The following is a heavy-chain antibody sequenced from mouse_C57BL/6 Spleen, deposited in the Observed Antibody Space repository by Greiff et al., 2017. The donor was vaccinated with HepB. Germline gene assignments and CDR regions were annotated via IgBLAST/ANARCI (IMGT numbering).Heavy chain of an antibody. J-gene: IGHJ4*01. CDR3: AREDYDYDEAMDY. V-gene: IGHV5-4*01. Sequence: DVMLVESGGGLVKPGGSLKLSCAASGFTFSSYAMSWVRQTPEKRLEWVATISDGGSYTYYPDNVKGRFTISRDNAKNNLYLQMSHLKSEDTAMYYCAREDYDYDEAMDYWGQGTSVTVSS. CDR2: ISDGGSYT. D-gene: IGHD2-4*01. CDR1: GFTFSSYA.